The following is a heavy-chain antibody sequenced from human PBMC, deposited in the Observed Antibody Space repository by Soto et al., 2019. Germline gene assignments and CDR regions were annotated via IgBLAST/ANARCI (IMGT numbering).Heavy chain of an antibody. CDR1: GFTFSSYG. J-gene: IGHJ6*03. Sequence: GGSLRLSCAASGFTFSSYGMHWVRQAPGKGLEWVAVISYDGSNKYYADSVKGRITISRDNSKNTLYLQMNSLRAEDTAVYYCAKDGGFGETLHYYYYYMDVWGKGTTVTVSS. D-gene: IGHD3-10*01. V-gene: IGHV3-30*18. CDR2: ISYDGSNK. CDR3: AKDGGFGETLHYYYYYMDV.